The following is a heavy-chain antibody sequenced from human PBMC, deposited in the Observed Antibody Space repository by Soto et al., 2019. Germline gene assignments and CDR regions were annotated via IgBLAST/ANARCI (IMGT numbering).Heavy chain of an antibody. J-gene: IGHJ4*02. V-gene: IGHV3-11*06. Sequence: QVQLVESGGGLVKPGGSLRLSCVASGFTFSDSYMSWVRQAPGKGLEWVSYISSTSSFTDYAESVKGRFIISRDNAKNSLFLQMNSLRAEDTALYYCARRDGYNYFDFWCQGTLVSVSS. D-gene: IGHD5-12*01. CDR2: ISSTSSFT. CDR1: GFTFSDSY. CDR3: ARRDGYNYFDF.